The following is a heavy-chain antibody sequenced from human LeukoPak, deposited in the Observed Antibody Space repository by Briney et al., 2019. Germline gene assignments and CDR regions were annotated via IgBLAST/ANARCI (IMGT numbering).Heavy chain of an antibody. D-gene: IGHD3-10*01. CDR2: ISGSGGNT. CDR3: AKALVVRGVNIGNY. J-gene: IGHJ4*02. CDR1: GFTFSSYG. Sequence: GGTLTLSCAASGFTFSSYGMSWVRQAPGKGLEWVSAISGSGGNTYYADSVKGRFTISRDNSKNTLYLQMNSLRAEDTAVYYCAKALVVRGVNIGNYWGQGTLVTVSS. V-gene: IGHV3-23*01.